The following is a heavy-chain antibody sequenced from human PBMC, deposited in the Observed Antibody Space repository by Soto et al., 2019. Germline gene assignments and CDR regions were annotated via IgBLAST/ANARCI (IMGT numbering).Heavy chain of an antibody. J-gene: IGHJ4*02. CDR1: GSPFTSYG. D-gene: IGHD5-18*01. CDR3: VSDRGYGHASVPYS. Sequence: QAHLVESGGGVVRLGGPRGLSCAAFGSPFTSYGRHWVGQAQGTRLGWVAVISYDGGLQHYADSVKGRFTISRENSKNMVLLQMNSLRAEDTAVYYCVSDRGYGHASVPYSWGQGTLVSVSS. CDR2: ISYDGGLQ. V-gene: IGHV3-30*03.